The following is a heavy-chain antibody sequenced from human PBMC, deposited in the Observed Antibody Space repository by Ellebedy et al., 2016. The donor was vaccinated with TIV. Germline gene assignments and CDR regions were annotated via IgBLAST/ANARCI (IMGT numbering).Heavy chain of an antibody. CDR3: ARDPIGNPFGELQAAPLYYFDY. J-gene: IGHJ4*02. CDR1: GGTFSSYA. V-gene: IGHV1-69*13. Sequence: SVKVSCXASGGTFSSYAISWVRQAPGQGLEWMGGIIPIFGTANYAQKFQGRVTITADESTSTAYMELSSLRSEDTAVYYCARDPIGNPFGELQAAPLYYFDYWGQGTLVTVSS. CDR2: IIPIFGTA. D-gene: IGHD3-10*01.